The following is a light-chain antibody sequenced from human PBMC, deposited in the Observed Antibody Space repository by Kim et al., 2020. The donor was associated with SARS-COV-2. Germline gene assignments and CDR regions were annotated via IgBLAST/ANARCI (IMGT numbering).Light chain of an antibody. CDR2: AAS. Sequence: DIQMTQSPSSLSASVGDRVTITCRASQSISSYLNWYQQKPGKAPKLLIYAASSLQSGDPSRFSGSGSGTDFTLTISSLQPEDFSTYYCQQSYSTPPLTFGGGTKVDIK. V-gene: IGKV1-39*01. CDR1: QSISSY. J-gene: IGKJ4*01. CDR3: QQSYSTPPLT.